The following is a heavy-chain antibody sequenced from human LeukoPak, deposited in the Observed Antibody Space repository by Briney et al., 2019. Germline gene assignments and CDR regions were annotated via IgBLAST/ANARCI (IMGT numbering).Heavy chain of an antibody. CDR1: GFTFSSYS. V-gene: IGHV3-21*01. Sequence: SGGSLRLSCAASGFTFSSYSMNWVRQAPGKGLEWVSSISSSSSYIYYADSVKGRFTISRDNAKNSLYLQMNSLRAEDTAVYYCARDFFPGGFDYWGQGTLLTVSS. CDR3: ARDFFPGGFDY. D-gene: IGHD3-10*01. CDR2: ISSSSSYI. J-gene: IGHJ4*02.